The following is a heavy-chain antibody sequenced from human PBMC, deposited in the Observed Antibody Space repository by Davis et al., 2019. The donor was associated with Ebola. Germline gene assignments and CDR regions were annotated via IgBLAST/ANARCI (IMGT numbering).Heavy chain of an antibody. D-gene: IGHD3-22*01. CDR2: IYYSGST. V-gene: IGHV4-39*01. Sequence: MPSETLSLTCTVSGGSISSSSYYWGWIRQTPGKGVEWMGCIYYSGSTYYNPSLKSRVTISVDTSKNQFSLRLSSETAADTAVYYCARLRDYYDSSGYAFDILGHGTMVTVSS. CDR1: GGSISSSSYY. CDR3: ARLRDYYDSSGYAFDI. J-gene: IGHJ3*02.